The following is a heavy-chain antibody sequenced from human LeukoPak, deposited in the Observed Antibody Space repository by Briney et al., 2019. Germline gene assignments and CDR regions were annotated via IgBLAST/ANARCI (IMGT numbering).Heavy chain of an antibody. J-gene: IGHJ4*02. CDR1: TYSISSGYY. CDR2: IYHNGNT. D-gene: IGHD5-18*01. Sequence: PSETLSLTCTVSTYSISSGYYWGWIRQPPGKGLEWIGNIYHNGNTYYNPSLKSRVTISVDTSKKQFSLKLRTATAADTAVYYCARNEAVTRGYNHAYYFDYWGQGTLVTVSS. CDR3: ARNEAVTRGYNHAYYFDY. V-gene: IGHV4-38-2*02.